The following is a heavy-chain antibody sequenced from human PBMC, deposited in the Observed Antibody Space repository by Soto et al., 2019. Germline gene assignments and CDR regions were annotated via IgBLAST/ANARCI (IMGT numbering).Heavy chain of an antibody. CDR1: GYTLTELS. D-gene: IGHD3-16*02. CDR3: ATGGIMITFGGVIVARNWFDP. V-gene: IGHV1-24*01. Sequence: ASVKVSCKVSGYTLTELSMHWVRQAPGKGLEWMGGFDPEDGETIYAQKFQGRVTMTEDTSTDTAYMELSSLRSEDTAVYYCATGGIMITFGGVIVARNWFDPWGQGTLVTVSS. CDR2: FDPEDGET. J-gene: IGHJ5*02.